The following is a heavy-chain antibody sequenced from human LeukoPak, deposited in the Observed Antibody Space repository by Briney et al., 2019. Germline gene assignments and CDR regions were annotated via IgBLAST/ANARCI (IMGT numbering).Heavy chain of an antibody. J-gene: IGHJ4*02. Sequence: PGGSLRLSCAASGFTFSSYWMSWVRQAPGKGLEWVANIKQDGSEKYYVDSVKGRFTISRDNAKNSLYLQMNSLRAEDTAVYYCARRSPWVYYYGSGSYSLDYWGQGTLVTVSS. V-gene: IGHV3-7*01. D-gene: IGHD3-10*01. CDR3: ARRSPWVYYYGSGSYSLDY. CDR1: GFTFSSYW. CDR2: IKQDGSEK.